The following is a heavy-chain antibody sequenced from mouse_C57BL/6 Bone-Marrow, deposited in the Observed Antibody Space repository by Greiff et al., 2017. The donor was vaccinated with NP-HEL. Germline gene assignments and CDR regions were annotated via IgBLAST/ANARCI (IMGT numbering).Heavy chain of an antibody. J-gene: IGHJ3*01. V-gene: IGHV1-81*01. CDR2: IYPRSGNT. CDR3: AKDSRYWFAY. CDR1: GYTFTSYG. Sequence: QVQLKQSGAELARPGASVKLSCKASGYTFTSYGISWVKQRTGQGLEWIGEIYPRSGNTYYNEKFKGKATLTADKSSRTAYMELRSLTAEDAAVYVCAKDSRYWFAYWGQGTLVTVSA. D-gene: IGHD1-1*01.